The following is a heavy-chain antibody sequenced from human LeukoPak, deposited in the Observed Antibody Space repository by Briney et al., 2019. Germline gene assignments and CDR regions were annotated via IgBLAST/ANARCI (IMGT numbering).Heavy chain of an antibody. J-gene: IGHJ5*02. CDR1: GGSFSSYY. V-gene: IGHV4-59*01. Sequence: SETLSLTCTVSGGSFSSYYWSWIRQPPGKGLEWIGYIYYSGSTNYNPSLKSRVTISLDTSKNQFSLELSSVTAADTAVYYCVRAVGPVGGYDSPWGQGTLVTVSS. CDR2: IYYSGST. D-gene: IGHD5-12*01. CDR3: VRAVGPVGGYDSP.